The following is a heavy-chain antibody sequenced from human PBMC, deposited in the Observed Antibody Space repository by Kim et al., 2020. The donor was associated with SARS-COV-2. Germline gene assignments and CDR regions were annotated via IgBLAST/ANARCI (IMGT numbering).Heavy chain of an antibody. CDR2: ISGSGGST. CDR3: AKDKVLAGATTRNVILDY. V-gene: IGHV3-23*01. Sequence: GGSLRLSCAASGFTFSSYAMSWVRQAPGKGLEWVSAISGSGGSTYYADSVKGRFTISRDNSKNTLYLQMNSLRAEDTAVYYCAKDKVLAGATTRNVILDYWGQETLVTVSS. CDR1: GFTFSSYA. J-gene: IGHJ4*02. D-gene: IGHD1-26*01.